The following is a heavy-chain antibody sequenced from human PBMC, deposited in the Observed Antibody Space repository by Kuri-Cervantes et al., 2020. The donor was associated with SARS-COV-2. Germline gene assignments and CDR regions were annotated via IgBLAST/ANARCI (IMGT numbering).Heavy chain of an antibody. Sequence: GSLRLSCTVSGGSISSSSDYWGWIRQPPGKGLEWIGSIYYSGSTYYNSSLKSRVTISVDTSKNQFSLKLSSVTAADTAVYYCARQLLYDSSGYPEYYFDYWGQGTLVTVSS. CDR3: ARQLLYDSSGYPEYYFDY. J-gene: IGHJ4*02. CDR1: GGSISSSSDY. V-gene: IGHV4-39*01. CDR2: IYYSGST. D-gene: IGHD3-22*01.